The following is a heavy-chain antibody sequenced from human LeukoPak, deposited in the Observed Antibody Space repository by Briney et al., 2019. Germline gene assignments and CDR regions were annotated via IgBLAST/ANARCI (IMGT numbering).Heavy chain of an antibody. Sequence: SETLSLTCTVSTDSMTNYHWSWIRQPAAKGLEWIGRIYTSGNTIYNPSLKSRLTISIDKSKNQFSLRLTSVTAADTAVYYCATGRYSWFDPWGQGTLVTVSS. V-gene: IGHV4-4*07. CDR2: IYTSGNT. D-gene: IGHD1-26*01. CDR3: ATGRYSWFDP. CDR1: TDSMTNYH. J-gene: IGHJ5*02.